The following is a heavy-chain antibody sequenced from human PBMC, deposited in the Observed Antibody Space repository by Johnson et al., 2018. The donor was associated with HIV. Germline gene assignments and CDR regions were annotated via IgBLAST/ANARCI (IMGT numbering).Heavy chain of an antibody. CDR1: GFTFRSYG. CDR2: VSYDGTNE. CDR3: TTDPPGMGSTSGRDGFDI. Sequence: QMQLVESGGGVVQPGRSLRLSCVASGFTFRSYGMHWVRQAPGKGLEWVAFVSYDGTNEFYADSVKGRFTVSRDSSKNTLFLQMNSLRAEDTAVYYCTTDPPGMGSTSGRDGFDIWGQGTMVTVSS. D-gene: IGHD2-2*01. V-gene: IGHV3-30*03. J-gene: IGHJ3*02.